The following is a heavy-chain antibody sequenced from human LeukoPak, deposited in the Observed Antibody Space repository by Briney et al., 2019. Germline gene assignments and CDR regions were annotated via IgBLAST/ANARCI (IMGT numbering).Heavy chain of an antibody. CDR1: GFTFSSYF. CDR2: ISSSSSYI. CDR3: AAAGHSSGRQGY. J-gene: IGHJ4*02. Sequence: GGSLRLSCAASGFTFSSYFMNWVRQAPGKGLEWVSSISSSSSYIYYADSVKGRFTISRDNAKNSLYLQMNSLRAEDTAVYYCAAAGHSSGRQGYWGQGTLVTVSS. V-gene: IGHV3-21*01. D-gene: IGHD3-22*01.